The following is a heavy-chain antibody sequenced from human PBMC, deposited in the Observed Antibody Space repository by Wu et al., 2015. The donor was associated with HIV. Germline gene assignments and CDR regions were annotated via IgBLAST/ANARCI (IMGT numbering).Heavy chain of an antibody. CDR3: MRGARGMPKGAFDI. CDR1: GYSFIAYF. Sequence: QVQLVQSGAEVKRPGASMRVSCKTSGYSFIAYFLHWVRQVPGQGLEFVGRLNPRTGATDFAQKFQGRVAVTTDTSIDTAYLELTSLTSDDTAVYYCMRGARGMPKGAFDIWGQGTLVSVSS. V-gene: IGHV1-2*02. J-gene: IGHJ3*02. D-gene: IGHD3-16*01. CDR2: LNPRTGAT.